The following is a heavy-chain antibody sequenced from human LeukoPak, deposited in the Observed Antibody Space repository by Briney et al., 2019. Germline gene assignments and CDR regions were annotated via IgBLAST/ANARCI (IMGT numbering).Heavy chain of an antibody. Sequence: GGSLRLSCAASGFTFSSYAMTWVRQAPGKGLQWVSAVSGSGAHTYYADSVKGRFTISRDNAKNTVYLQMNSLRAEDTAIYYCAKDAANYPFFFDFWGQGTPVTVSS. CDR2: VSGSGAHT. D-gene: IGHD4/OR15-4a*01. J-gene: IGHJ4*02. V-gene: IGHV3-23*01. CDR1: GFTFSSYA. CDR3: AKDAANYPFFFDF.